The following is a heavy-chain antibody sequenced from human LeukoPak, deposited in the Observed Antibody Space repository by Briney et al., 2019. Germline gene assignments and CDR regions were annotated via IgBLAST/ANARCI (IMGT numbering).Heavy chain of an antibody. D-gene: IGHD1-26*01. V-gene: IGHV4-34*01. CDR1: GGSFSGYY. CDR3: AVQGGAYRYYFDY. Sequence: PSETLSLTCAVYGGSFSGYYWSWIRQPPGKGLEWIGEINHSGSTNYNPSLKSRVTISVDTSKNQFSLKMSSVTAADTAVYYCAVQGGAYRYYFDYWGQGTLVTVSS. CDR2: INHSGST. J-gene: IGHJ4*02.